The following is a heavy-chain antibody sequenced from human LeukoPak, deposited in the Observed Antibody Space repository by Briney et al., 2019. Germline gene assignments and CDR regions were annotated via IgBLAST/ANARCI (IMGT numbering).Heavy chain of an antibody. Sequence: GASVKVSCKASGYTFTSYGISWVRQAPGQGGEWMGWISAYNGNTNYPQKLQGRVTMTTDTSTSTAYMELRSLRSDDTAVYYCARYLDLVVPAEWFDPWGQGTLVTVSS. V-gene: IGHV1-18*01. CDR3: ARYLDLVVPAEWFDP. CDR1: GYTFTSYG. J-gene: IGHJ5*02. CDR2: ISAYNGNT. D-gene: IGHD2-2*01.